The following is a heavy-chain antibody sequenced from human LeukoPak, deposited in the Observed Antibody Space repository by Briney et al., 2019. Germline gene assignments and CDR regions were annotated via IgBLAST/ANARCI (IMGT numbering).Heavy chain of an antibody. D-gene: IGHD3-9*01. CDR2: ISTYNGNT. V-gene: IGHV1-18*01. CDR1: DSTFKTYA. CDR3: ARSTNYDILTGYRMPRAFDI. J-gene: IGHJ3*02. Sequence: ASVKVSCKASDSTFKTYAISWVRQAPGQGLEWMGWISTYNGNTKYTQKVQGRVTMTADTSTMTAYMELRSLRSDDTGVYFCARSTNYDILTGYRMPRAFDIWGQGTMVSVSS.